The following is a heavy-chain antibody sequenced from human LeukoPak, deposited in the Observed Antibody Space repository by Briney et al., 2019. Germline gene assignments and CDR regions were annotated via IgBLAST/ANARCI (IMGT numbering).Heavy chain of an antibody. CDR1: GFTFSNYW. D-gene: IGHD3-10*01. Sequence: PGGSLRLSCAASGFTFSNYWMTWVRQAPGKGLEWVSAISGSGGSTYYADSVKGRFTISRDNSKNTLYLQMNSLRAEDTAVYYCAKDRAGLLWFGELFPNYYYYGMDVWGQGTTVTVSS. V-gene: IGHV3-23*01. CDR2: ISGSGGST. CDR3: AKDRAGLLWFGELFPNYYYYGMDV. J-gene: IGHJ6*02.